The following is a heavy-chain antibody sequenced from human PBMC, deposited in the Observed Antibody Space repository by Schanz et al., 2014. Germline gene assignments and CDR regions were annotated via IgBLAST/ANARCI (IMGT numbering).Heavy chain of an antibody. Sequence: QVQLVQSGAEVKKPGASVKVSCKASGHTFTSYYIHWVRQAPGQGLEWMGILTPSGGTTSNAQKFQGRVTMTWDTSTSTVFMEMSSLRIEDTAVYYCARADSSGPDWYFDLWGRGPLVTVSS. J-gene: IGHJ2*01. CDR3: ARADSSGPDWYFDL. CDR2: LTPSGGTT. D-gene: IGHD6-19*01. CDR1: GHTFTSYY. V-gene: IGHV1-46*01.